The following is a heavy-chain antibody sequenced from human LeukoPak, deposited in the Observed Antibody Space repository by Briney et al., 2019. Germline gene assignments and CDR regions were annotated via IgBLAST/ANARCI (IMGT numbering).Heavy chain of an antibody. CDR2: IYYSGST. CDR1: GGSISSYY. Sequence: SETLSPTCPVSGGSISSYYWSWIRQPPGKGLEWIGYIYYSGSTNYNPSLKSRVTISVDTSKNQFSLKLSSVTAADTAVYYCARRGTSYYYYGMDVWGQGTTVTVSS. V-gene: IGHV4-59*01. J-gene: IGHJ6*02. D-gene: IGHD2-2*01. CDR3: ARRGTSYYYYGMDV.